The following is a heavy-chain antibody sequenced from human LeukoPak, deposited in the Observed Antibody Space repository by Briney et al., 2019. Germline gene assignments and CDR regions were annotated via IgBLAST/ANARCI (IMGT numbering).Heavy chain of an antibody. J-gene: IGHJ4*02. CDR2: ISSGGTNK. V-gene: IGHV3-30-3*01. CDR3: ATVGAGRYFDD. D-gene: IGHD3-10*01. Sequence: AFISSGGTNKYYADSVKGRFTISRDNFKNTLYLQVHTLRAEDTAVYYCATVGAGRYFDDWGQGTLVTVSS.